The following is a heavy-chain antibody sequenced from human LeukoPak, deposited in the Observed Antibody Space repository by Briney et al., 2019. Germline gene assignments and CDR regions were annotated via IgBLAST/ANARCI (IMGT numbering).Heavy chain of an antibody. Sequence: SETLSLTCAVYGGSFSGYYWSWIRQPPGKGLEWIGEINHSGSTNYNPSLKSRVTISVDTSKNQFSLKLSSVTAADTAVYYCARHLGVVAATRYYYYMDVWGKGTTVTISS. CDR1: GGSFSGYY. CDR3: ARHLGVVAATRYYYYMDV. CDR2: INHSGST. V-gene: IGHV4-34*01. D-gene: IGHD2-15*01. J-gene: IGHJ6*03.